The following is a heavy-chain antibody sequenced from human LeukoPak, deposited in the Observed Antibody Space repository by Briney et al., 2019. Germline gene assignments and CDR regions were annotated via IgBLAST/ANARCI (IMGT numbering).Heavy chain of an antibody. J-gene: IGHJ1*01. Sequence: PGGSLRLSCAASGFTFSDYYMSWIRQAPGKGLEWVSYISSSSSYTNYADSVKGRFTISRDNAKNSLYLQMNSLRAEDTAVYYCSSGWYEGYFQHWGQGTLVTVSS. D-gene: IGHD6-19*01. V-gene: IGHV3-11*06. CDR1: GFTFSDYY. CDR2: ISSSSSYT. CDR3: SSGWYEGYFQH.